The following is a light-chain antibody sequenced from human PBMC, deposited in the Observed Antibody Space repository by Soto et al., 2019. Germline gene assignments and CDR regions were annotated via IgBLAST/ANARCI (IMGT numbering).Light chain of an antibody. CDR1: QSISSY. Sequence: IQMALSPSSLSPSLRDRVTIACRASQSISSYLNWYQQKPGKPPKXLIYDASNLEAGVPSRFRGSGSGTDFTFTISRLQPEDIATYYCQQYENLPTFGQGTKVDIK. J-gene: IGKJ1*01. CDR3: QQYENLPT. V-gene: IGKV1-33*01. CDR2: DAS.